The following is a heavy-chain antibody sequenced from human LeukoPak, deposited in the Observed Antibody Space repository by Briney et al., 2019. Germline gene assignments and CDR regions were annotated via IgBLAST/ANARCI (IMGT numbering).Heavy chain of an antibody. CDR2: IIPIFGTA. CDR1: GGTFSSYA. V-gene: IGHV1-69*06. Sequence: ASVKVSCKASGGTFSSYANSWVRQAPGQGLEWMGGIIPIFGTANYAQKFQGRVTITADKSTSTAYMELSSLRSEDTAVYYCARRGPDSDWFDPWGQGTLVTVSS. D-gene: IGHD3-10*01. J-gene: IGHJ5*02. CDR3: ARRGPDSDWFDP.